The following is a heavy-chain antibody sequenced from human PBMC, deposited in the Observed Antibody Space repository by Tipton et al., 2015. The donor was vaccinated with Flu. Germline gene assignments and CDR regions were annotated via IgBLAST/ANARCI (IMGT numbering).Heavy chain of an antibody. D-gene: IGHD6-6*01. CDR2: IGGSGVRT. V-gene: IGHV3-23*01. Sequence: LSLTCTVSSGSISSNYWSWVRQPAGKGLEWVSAIGGSGVRTYYADSVKGRFTISRDNAKNSLYLQMSSLKPEDTAMYYCARAVGSSSSYWGQGTLVTVSS. CDR1: SGSISSNY. CDR3: ARAVGSSSSY. J-gene: IGHJ4*02.